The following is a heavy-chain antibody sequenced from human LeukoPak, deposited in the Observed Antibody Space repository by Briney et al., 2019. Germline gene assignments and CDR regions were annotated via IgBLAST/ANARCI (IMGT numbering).Heavy chain of an antibody. CDR2: ISGSGGST. CDR3: AKETDRYCSGGSCYSDY. V-gene: IGHV3-23*01. J-gene: IGHJ4*02. CDR1: GFNFSSYA. Sequence: PGGSLRLSCAASGFNFSSYAMSWVRQAPGKGLEWVSAISGSGGSTYYADSVKGRFTISRDNSKNTLYLQMNSLRAEDTAVYYCAKETDRYCSGGSCYSDYWGQGTLVTVSS. D-gene: IGHD2-15*01.